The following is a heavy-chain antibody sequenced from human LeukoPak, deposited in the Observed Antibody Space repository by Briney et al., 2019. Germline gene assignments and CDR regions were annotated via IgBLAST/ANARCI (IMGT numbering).Heavy chain of an antibody. J-gene: IGHJ5*02. CDR2: IYYSGST. D-gene: IGHD4-17*01. CDR1: GFTFSDYY. V-gene: IGHV4-31*02. CDR3: ARDLSTVTTSAWFDP. Sequence: LRLSRAASGFTFSDYYMSWIRQYPGKGLEWIGYIYYSGSTHYSPSLRSRLTISLDTSKNQFSLKLTSVTAADTAVYYCARDLSTVTTSAWFDPWGQGTLVTVSS.